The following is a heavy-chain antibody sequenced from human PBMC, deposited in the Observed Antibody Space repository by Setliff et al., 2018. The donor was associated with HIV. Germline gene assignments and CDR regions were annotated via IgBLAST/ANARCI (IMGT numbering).Heavy chain of an antibody. V-gene: IGHV4-34*01. CDR2: INHSGST. CDR3: ARRPSPYYYYDSSGYSGGNVDY. Sequence: SETLSLTCSVYGGSFSGYYWSWIRQPPGKGLVWIGEINHSGSTNYNPSLKSRVTISVDTSRNQFSLRLSSVTAADTGVYYCARRPSPYYYYDSSGYSGGNVDYWGQGTLVTVSS. CDR1: GGSFSGYY. J-gene: IGHJ4*02. D-gene: IGHD3-22*01.